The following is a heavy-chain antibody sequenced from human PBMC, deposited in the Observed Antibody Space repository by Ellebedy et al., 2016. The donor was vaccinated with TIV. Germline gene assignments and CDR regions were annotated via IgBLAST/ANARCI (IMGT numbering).Heavy chain of an antibody. CDR1: GGSISNSNW. Sequence: MPSETLSLTCAVSGGSISNSNWWSWVRLPPGKGLEWIGEIYHSGTTNYNPSLKSRVTISVDKSTNQFSLKLSSLTAADTAVYYCTSLDRSTSSFSDSWGQGTLVTVSS. J-gene: IGHJ4*02. D-gene: IGHD2-2*01. CDR3: TSLDRSTSSFSDS. V-gene: IGHV4-4*02. CDR2: IYHSGTT.